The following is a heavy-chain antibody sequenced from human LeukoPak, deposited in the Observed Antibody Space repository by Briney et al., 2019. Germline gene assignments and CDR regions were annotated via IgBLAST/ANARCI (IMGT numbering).Heavy chain of an antibody. Sequence: GGSLRLSCAASGFNFDDYTMHWVRQIPGKSLEWVSLNWDGGSTFYPDSVTGRFTISRDTRKNFLYLQMISLSTEDTAYYYCAKDLGKVIAAAGTSGFDSWGRGTLVTVSS. CDR1: GFNFDDYT. J-gene: IGHJ4*01. CDR2: NWDGGST. D-gene: IGHD6-13*01. CDR3: AKDLGKVIAAAGTSGFDS. V-gene: IGHV3-43*01.